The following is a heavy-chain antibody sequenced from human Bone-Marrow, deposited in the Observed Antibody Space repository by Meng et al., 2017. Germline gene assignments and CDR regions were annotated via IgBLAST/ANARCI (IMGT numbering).Heavy chain of an antibody. CDR1: GYIFTNYD. D-gene: IGHD4-23*01. CDR2: LNPRTGNT. CDR3: ARDYGGNSGRFDP. J-gene: IGHJ5*02. Sequence: VQLAHSWSDVKKPGASVRVTCKASGYIFTNYDLNGVRQAAGQGPEWMGWLNPRTGNTGYAQKFQGRVTLTRDTSRSTAYMELSSLTSDDTAIYYCARDYGGNSGRFDPWGQGTLVTVSS. V-gene: IGHV1-8*01.